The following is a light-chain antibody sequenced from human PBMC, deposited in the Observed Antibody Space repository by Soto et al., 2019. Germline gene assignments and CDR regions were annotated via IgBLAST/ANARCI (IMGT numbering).Light chain of an antibody. V-gene: IGLV2-14*01. CDR3: SSYAGTTTLV. J-gene: IGLJ2*01. CDR1: SNDVGGYKY. CDR2: EVS. Sequence: LTQPASVSGSPGQSITISCTGSSNDVGGYKYVSWYQQHPGKAPKLMIYEVSNRPSGISNRFSGSKSGNTASLPISGLQAEDEADYYCSSYAGTTTLVFGGGPKVTVL.